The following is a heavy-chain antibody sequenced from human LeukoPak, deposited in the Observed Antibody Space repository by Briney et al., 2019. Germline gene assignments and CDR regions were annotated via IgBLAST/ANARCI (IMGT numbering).Heavy chain of an antibody. CDR2: FDPEDGET. J-gene: IGHJ4*02. Sequence: ASVKVSCKVSGYTLTELSMHWVRQAPGKGLEWMGGFDPEDGETIYAQKFQGRVTMTEDTSTDTAYMELSSLRSEDTAVYYCACVAPPGGYYDFWSGYYTFDYWGQGTLVTVSS. D-gene: IGHD3-3*01. V-gene: IGHV1-24*01. CDR1: GYTLTELS. CDR3: ACVAPPGGYYDFWSGYYTFDY.